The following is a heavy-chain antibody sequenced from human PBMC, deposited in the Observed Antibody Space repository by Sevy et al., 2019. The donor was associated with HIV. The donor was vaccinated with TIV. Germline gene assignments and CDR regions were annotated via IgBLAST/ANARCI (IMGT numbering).Heavy chain of an antibody. CDR1: GFNFANAW. J-gene: IGHJ4*01. CDR3: AGGVGTSDFDH. Sequence: GGSLRLSCAASGFNFANAWMSWVRQPPGRGLEWVGRIKSKTEGATRDFAAPVKGRFVISRDDSRNTLYLQMDNLKIEGTGVYYCAGGVGTSDFDHWGHGILVTVSS. D-gene: IGHD3-3*01. V-gene: IGHV3-15*01. CDR2: IKSKTEGATR.